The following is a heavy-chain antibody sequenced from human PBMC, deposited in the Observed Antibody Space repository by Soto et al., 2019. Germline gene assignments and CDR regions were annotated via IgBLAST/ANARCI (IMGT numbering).Heavy chain of an antibody. V-gene: IGHV1-18*01. J-gene: IGHJ6*02. CDR1: GYTFTSYG. CDR3: ARFALRFLEWSHPQYYYYGMDV. Sequence: GASVKVSCKAPGYTFTSYGISWVRQAPGHGLEWMGWISAYNGNANYAQKLQGRVTMTTDTSTSTAYMELRSLRSDDTAVYYCARFALRFLEWSHPQYYYYGMDVWGQGTTVTVSS. D-gene: IGHD3-3*01. CDR2: ISAYNGNA.